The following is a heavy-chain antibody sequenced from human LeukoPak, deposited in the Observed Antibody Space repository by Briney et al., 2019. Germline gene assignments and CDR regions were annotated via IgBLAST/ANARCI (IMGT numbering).Heavy chain of an antibody. D-gene: IGHD6-13*01. CDR1: GYTFTSYG. CDR3: ARKGYSSSWKNWFDP. J-gene: IGHJ5*02. Sequence: ASVTVSCKASGYTFTSYGISRVRQAPGQGLEWMGWISAYNGNTNYAQKLQGRVTMTTDTSTSTAYMELRSLRSDDTAVYYCARKGYSSSWKNWFDPWGQGTLVTVSS. CDR2: ISAYNGNT. V-gene: IGHV1-18*01.